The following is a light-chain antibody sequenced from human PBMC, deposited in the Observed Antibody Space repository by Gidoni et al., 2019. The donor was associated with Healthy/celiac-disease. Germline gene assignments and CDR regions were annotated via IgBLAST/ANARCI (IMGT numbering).Light chain of an antibody. V-gene: IGLV3-21*02. Sequence: SHVPTPPPSVSVSPGQTARITCGGNHIGSKSVHWYQQKPGQAPVLVVYDDSDRPSGIPERFSGSNSGNTATLTISRVEAGDEADYYCQVWDSSSDHSGDVVFGGGTKLTVL. CDR3: QVWDSSSDHSGDVV. J-gene: IGLJ2*01. CDR2: DDS. CDR1: HIGSKS.